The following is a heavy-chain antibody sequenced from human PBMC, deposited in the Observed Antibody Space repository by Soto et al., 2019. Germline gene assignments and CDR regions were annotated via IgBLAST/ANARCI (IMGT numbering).Heavy chain of an antibody. CDR3: AKDRIAAGGIYYFDY. Sequence: GGSLRLSCAASGFTFSSYAMSWVRQAPGKGLEWVSAISGSGGSTYYADSVKGRFTISRDNSKNTLYLQMNSLRAEDTAVYYCAKDRIAAGGIYYFDYWGQGTLVTVSS. CDR2: ISGSGGST. J-gene: IGHJ4*02. CDR1: GFTFSSYA. D-gene: IGHD6-13*01. V-gene: IGHV3-23*01.